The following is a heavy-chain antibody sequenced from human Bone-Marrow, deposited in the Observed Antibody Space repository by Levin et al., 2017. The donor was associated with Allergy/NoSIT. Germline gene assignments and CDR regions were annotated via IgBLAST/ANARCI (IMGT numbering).Heavy chain of an antibody. CDR3: ARQRQSYYYYMDV. CDR1: GGSISSSTYY. J-gene: IGHJ6*03. Sequence: SETLSLTCTVSGGSISSSTYYWGWIRQPPGKGLEWIGSFYYSGNTYYNPSLKSRVTISVDTSKNQFSLKLSSVTAADTAVYYCARQRQSYYYYMDVWGKGTTVTVSS. CDR2: FYYSGNT. V-gene: IGHV4-39*01.